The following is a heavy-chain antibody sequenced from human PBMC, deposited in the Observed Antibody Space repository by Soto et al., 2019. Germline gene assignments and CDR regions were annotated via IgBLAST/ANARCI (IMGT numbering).Heavy chain of an antibody. CDR1: GGSISSYY. CDR3: ARDTILFGGYYGMDV. D-gene: IGHD3-10*01. V-gene: IGHV4-59*01. J-gene: IGHJ6*02. CDR2: IYYSGST. Sequence: SETLSLTCTVSGGSISSYYWSWIRQPPGKGLEWIGYIYYSGSTNYNPSLKSRVTISVDTSKNQFSLKLSSVTAADTAVYYCARDTILFGGYYGMDVWGQGTTVTVSS.